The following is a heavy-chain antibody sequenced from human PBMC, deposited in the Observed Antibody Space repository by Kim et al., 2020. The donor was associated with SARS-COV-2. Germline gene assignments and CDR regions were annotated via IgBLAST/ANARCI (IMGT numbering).Heavy chain of an antibody. CDR2: IYYSGST. CDR1: GGSISSYY. V-gene: IGHV4-59*01. CDR3: ARSSWPPLCSSTSCHSYY. J-gene: IGHJ4*01. D-gene: IGHD2-2*01. Sequence: SETLSLTCTVSGGSISSYYWSWIRQPPGKGLEWIGYIYYSGSTNYNPSLKSRVTISVDTSKNQFSLKLSSVTAADTAVYYCARSSWPPLCSSTSCHSYY.